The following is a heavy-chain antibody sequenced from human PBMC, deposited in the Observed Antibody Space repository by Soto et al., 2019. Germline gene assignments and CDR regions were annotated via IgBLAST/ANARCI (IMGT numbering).Heavy chain of an antibody. CDR3: ARGEDAFFYYGLDV. CDR2: IYDTGISGYTPST. V-gene: IGHV4-59*01. CDR1: GGSITSSY. J-gene: IGHJ6*02. Sequence: SETLSLTCTVSGGSITSSYWSWIRRPPGKGLEWIAYIYDTGISGYTPSTSYNPSLKSRATMSVDTSKSQFSLKLTSVTAADTAVYYCARGEDAFFYYGLDVWGQGITVTVSS.